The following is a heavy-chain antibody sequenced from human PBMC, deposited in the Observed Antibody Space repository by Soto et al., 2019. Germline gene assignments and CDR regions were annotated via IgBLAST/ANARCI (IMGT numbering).Heavy chain of an antibody. CDR3: ARGEDAFFYYGLDV. CDR2: IYDTGISGYTPST. V-gene: IGHV4-59*01. CDR1: GGSITSSY. J-gene: IGHJ6*02. Sequence: SETLSLTCTVSGGSITSSYWSWIRRPPGKGLEWIAYIYDTGISGYTPSTSYNPSLKSRATMSVDTSKSQFSLKLTSVTAADTAVYYCARGEDAFFYYGLDVWGQGITVTVSS.